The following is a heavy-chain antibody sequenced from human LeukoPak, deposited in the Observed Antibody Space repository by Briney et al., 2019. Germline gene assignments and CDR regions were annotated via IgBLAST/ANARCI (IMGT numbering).Heavy chain of an antibody. CDR2: IYSDNT. CDR3: ARQAGAYSHPYDY. J-gene: IGHJ4*02. Sequence: PGGSLRLSCTVSGFTVSSNSMTSVRQAPGKGLEWVSFIYSDNTHYSDAVKGRFTISRDNSKNTLYLQMNSLRAEDTAVYYCARQAGAYSHPYDYWGQGPLVTVSS. V-gene: IGHV3-53*01. CDR1: GFTVSSNS. D-gene: IGHD4/OR15-4a*01.